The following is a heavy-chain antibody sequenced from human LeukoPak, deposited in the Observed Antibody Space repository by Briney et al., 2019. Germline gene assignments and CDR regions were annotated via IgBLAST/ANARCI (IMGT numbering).Heavy chain of an antibody. J-gene: IGHJ4*02. CDR1: GFTFGDYA. V-gene: IGHV3-49*03. Sequence: PGGSLRLSCTASGFTFGDYAMSWFRQAPGKGLEWVGFIRSKAYGGTTEYAASVKGRFTISRDDSKSIAYLQMNSLKTEGTAVYYCTRERVEMATITDFDYWGQGTLVTVSS. D-gene: IGHD5-24*01. CDR3: TRERVEMATITDFDY. CDR2: IRSKAYGGTT.